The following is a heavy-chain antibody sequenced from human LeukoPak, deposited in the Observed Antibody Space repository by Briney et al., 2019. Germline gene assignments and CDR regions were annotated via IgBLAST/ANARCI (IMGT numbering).Heavy chain of an antibody. Sequence: QPGGSLRLSCAASGFTFSSYAMSWVRQAPGKGLEWVSAISGSGGSTYYADSVKGRSTISRDNSKNTLYLQMNSLRAEDTAVYYCAKPSGYSSSWYYFDYWGQGTLVTVSS. D-gene: IGHD6-13*01. J-gene: IGHJ4*02. CDR2: ISGSGGST. CDR1: GFTFSSYA. CDR3: AKPSGYSSSWYYFDY. V-gene: IGHV3-23*01.